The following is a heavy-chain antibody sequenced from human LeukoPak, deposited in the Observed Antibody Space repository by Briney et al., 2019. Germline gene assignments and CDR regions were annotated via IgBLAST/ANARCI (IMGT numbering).Heavy chain of an antibody. D-gene: IGHD4-17*01. CDR1: GFTFDDYA. Sequence: GGSLRLSCAASGFTFDDYAMHWVRQAPGKGLGGGAGISWNSGRIGYADSVNGRFTISRENAKNSLYLQMNSLRAEDTALYYCAKAGGDYFPIEYDYWGQGTLVTVSS. CDR2: ISWNSGRI. CDR3: AKAGGDYFPIEYDY. J-gene: IGHJ4*02. V-gene: IGHV3-9*01.